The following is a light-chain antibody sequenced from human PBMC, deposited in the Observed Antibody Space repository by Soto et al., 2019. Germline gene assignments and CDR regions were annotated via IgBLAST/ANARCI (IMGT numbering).Light chain of an antibody. CDR3: QQYGSSPPYT. CDR2: GSS. J-gene: IGKJ2*01. V-gene: IGKV3-20*01. Sequence: EVVLTQSPGTLSLSPGERATLSCRASQSVSNNYFAWYQQKPGQAPRLLIFGSSDRATGIPDRFSGSGSGTDFTLTIIRLEHEDFAVYYCQQYGSSPPYTFGQGTKLEIK. CDR1: QSVSNNY.